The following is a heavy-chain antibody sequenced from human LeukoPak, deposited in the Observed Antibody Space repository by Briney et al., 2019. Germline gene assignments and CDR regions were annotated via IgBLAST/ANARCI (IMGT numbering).Heavy chain of an antibody. Sequence: ASVNVTCKGSGYTFTDYYMHWVRQPPGQGLEWMGIINPRGGSTSYAQKCQGRVTLTRGTSTSTVYLELSSLRSEGAVVYYWARGGYYDSSGYEGPYYYYGMDVWGQGTTVTVSA. CDR3: ARGGYYDSSGYEGPYYYYGMDV. CDR2: INPRGGST. V-gene: IGHV1-46*01. D-gene: IGHD3-22*01. J-gene: IGHJ6*01. CDR1: GYTFTDYY.